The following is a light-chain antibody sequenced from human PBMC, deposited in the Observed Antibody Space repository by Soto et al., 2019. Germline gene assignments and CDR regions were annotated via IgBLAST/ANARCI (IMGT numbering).Light chain of an antibody. Sequence: EIAMTQSPATLYVSPGEGATLSCRASQGVSSNLPWFQQKPGQAPRLLISSASIRATGIPARFSGSGFGTEFTLNISSLQSEDIAVYYCQQYDNWPFTFGQVTKVEIK. CDR1: QGVSSN. V-gene: IGKV3D-15*01. CDR2: SAS. CDR3: QQYDNWPFT. J-gene: IGKJ2*01.